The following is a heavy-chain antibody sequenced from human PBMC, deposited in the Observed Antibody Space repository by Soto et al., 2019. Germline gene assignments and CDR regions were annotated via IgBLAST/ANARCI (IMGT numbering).Heavy chain of an antibody. CDR3: VRDGYCSSASCYQENNWFDP. CDR2: IKQDGSDK. V-gene: IGHV3-7*01. CDR1: GFTFTNYW. D-gene: IGHD2-2*03. J-gene: IGHJ5*02. Sequence: GGSLRLSCVASGFTFTNYWMSWVRQAPGKGLEWVANIKQDGSDKYYVDSVKGRFTISRDNAKNSVYLQMNSLRAEDTAVYFCVRDGYCSSASCYQENNWFDPWGQGTQVTVSS.